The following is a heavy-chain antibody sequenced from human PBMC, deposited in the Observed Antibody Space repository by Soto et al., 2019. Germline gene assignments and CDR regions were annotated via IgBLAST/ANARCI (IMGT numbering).Heavy chain of an antibody. CDR1: GFTLSGYA. J-gene: IGHJ6*03. CDR3: ARRAGLDFYYMDV. CDR2: ISSNGVGT. V-gene: IGHV3-64*01. D-gene: IGHD6-13*01. Sequence: GGSLRLSCAASGFTLSGYAMDWVRQAPGKGLEYVSGISSNGVGTYYANSVQGRFTISRDNSKNTVYLQMGSLRPEDMAVYYCARRAGLDFYYMDVWGKGTTVTVSS.